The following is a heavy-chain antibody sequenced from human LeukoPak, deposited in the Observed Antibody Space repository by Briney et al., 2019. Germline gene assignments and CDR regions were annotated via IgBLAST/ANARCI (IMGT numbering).Heavy chain of an antibody. CDR3: VRTLSNFDS. CDR1: GFTFSNSA. J-gene: IGHJ4*02. Sequence: GGSLRLSCAASGFTFSNSAMSWVRQAPAKGLEWVSSITGSGGSTFYRDSVQGRFTISRDNSNNTLYLQMNSLRAEDTAIYSCVRTLSNFDSWGQGTLVTVSS. V-gene: IGHV3-23*01. D-gene: IGHD1-7*01. CDR2: ITGSGGST.